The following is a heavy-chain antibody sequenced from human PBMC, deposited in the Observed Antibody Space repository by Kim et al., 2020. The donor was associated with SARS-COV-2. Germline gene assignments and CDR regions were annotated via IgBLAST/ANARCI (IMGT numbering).Heavy chain of an antibody. D-gene: IGHD2-15*01. Sequence: KSRVTISVDTSKNQFSLKLSSVTAADTAVYYCARSATRYCSGGSCYSLVYWGQGTLVTVSS. J-gene: IGHJ4*02. CDR3: ARSATRYCSGGSCYSLVY. V-gene: IGHV4-59*01.